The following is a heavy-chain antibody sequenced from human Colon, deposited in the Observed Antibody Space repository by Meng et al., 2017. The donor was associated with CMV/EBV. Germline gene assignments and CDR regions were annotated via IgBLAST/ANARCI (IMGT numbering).Heavy chain of an antibody. CDR2: VNWNSGAI. D-gene: IGHD1-14*01. V-gene: IGHV3-9*01. Sequence: GGSLRLSRAASGFIFNDFAMHWVRQAPGKGLEWVATVNWNSGAIHYAGSVKGRFTISRDNAKNSLSLQMNSLRPEDTALYYCVKAQTTTQSNYFGDWGQGTLVTVSS. CDR1: GFIFNDFA. CDR3: VKAQTTTQSNYFGD. J-gene: IGHJ4*02.